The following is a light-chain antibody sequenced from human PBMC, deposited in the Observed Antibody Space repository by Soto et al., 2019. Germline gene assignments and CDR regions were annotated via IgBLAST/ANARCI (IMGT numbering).Light chain of an antibody. CDR2: SDP. J-gene: IGLJ2*01. V-gene: IGLV3-21*04. Sequence: SYELTQPPSVSVAPGKPARISCGGNNFGSKSGHCYQRKQGQAPVLVIYSDPDLPPVIPERFSRSNSGNTATLTISRVEAGDEADYDRQEWDSSSAQVVFGGGTKLTVL. CDR1: NFGSKS. CDR3: QEWDSSSAQVV.